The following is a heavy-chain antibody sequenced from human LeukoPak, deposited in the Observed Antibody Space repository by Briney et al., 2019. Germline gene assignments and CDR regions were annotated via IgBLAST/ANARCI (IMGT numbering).Heavy chain of an antibody. CDR1: GGSISSGGFY. D-gene: IGHD3-10*01. Sequence: SQTLSLTCSVSGGSISSGGFYWSWVRQHPGKGLEWIGYIQDSGVTSYNPSLKSRLTLSVDAYKSHFSLQLTSVTAADTAVYYCARQDGELSFDYWGQGTLVTVSS. V-gene: IGHV4-31*03. CDR3: ARQDGELSFDY. J-gene: IGHJ4*02. CDR2: IQDSGVT.